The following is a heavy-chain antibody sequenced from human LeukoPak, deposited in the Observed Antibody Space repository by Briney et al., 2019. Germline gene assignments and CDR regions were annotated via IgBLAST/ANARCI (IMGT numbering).Heavy chain of an antibody. CDR1: GASISSHY. Sequence: SETLSLTCAVSGASISSHYWSWIRQPPGKGLEWIGYTSGSISDNPSLKSRVAVSVDPSQNQVSLSLTSVTAADTAVYYCARVLAIFGLDTTDFYMDIWGKGTTVTVSS. V-gene: IGHV4-59*11. CDR2: TSGSI. CDR3: ARVLAIFGLDTTDFYMDI. D-gene: IGHD3/OR15-3a*01. J-gene: IGHJ6*03.